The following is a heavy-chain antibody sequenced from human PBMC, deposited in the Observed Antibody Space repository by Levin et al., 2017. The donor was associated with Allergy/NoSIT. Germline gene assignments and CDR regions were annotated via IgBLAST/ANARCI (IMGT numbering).Heavy chain of an antibody. D-gene: IGHD2/OR15-2a*01. J-gene: IGHJ3*01. CDR2: ISANAATN. CDR3: AKDLIWSSFYHDTGYYHGAFDL. V-gene: IGHV3-23*01. CDR1: GFTFNNYA. Sequence: GGSLRLSCAASGFTFNNYAMSWVRQAPGKGLEWVAAISANAATNYYADSVRGRFAVSRDNSDNTLYLQMNSLRAEDTAMYFCAKDLIWSSFYHDTGYYHGAFDLWGQGTMVTVSS.